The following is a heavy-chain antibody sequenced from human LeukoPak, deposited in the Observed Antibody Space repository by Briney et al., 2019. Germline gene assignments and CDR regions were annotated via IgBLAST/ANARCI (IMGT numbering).Heavy chain of an antibody. CDR3: AKVPNWNYLWFDP. V-gene: IGHV4-59*01. J-gene: IGHJ5*02. D-gene: IGHD1-7*01. Sequence: PSETLSLTCTVSGGSISSYYWSWIRQSPGKGLDWIGYIYYSGSTKYNPSLKSRVTISVDTSKNQFSLKLSSVTAADTAVYYCAKVPNWNYLWFDPWGQGTLVTVSS. CDR1: GGSISSYY. CDR2: IYYSGST.